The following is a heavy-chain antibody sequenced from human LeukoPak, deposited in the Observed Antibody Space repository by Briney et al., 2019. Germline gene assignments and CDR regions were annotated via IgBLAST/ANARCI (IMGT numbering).Heavy chain of an antibody. V-gene: IGHV4-4*02. CDR1: GXSIINSNG. D-gene: IGHD3-22*01. J-gene: IGHJ4*02. CDR3: ARNGGSGFSFDY. CDR2: IYHSGST. Sequence: TSGTLSLTCAVSGXSIINSNGWSWVRQPPGKGLAWIGEIYHSGSTNYIPSLKSRVTISVDKSKNQFSLKLSSVTAADTAVYYCARNGGSGFSFDYWGQGTLVTISS.